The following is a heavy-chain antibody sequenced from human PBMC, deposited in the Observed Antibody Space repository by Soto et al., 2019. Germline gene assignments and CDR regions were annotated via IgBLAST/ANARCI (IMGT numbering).Heavy chain of an antibody. CDR3: AKQIGYCSVGTCYFDY. D-gene: IGHD2-15*01. J-gene: IGHJ4*02. Sequence: PGGSLRLSCVASGFTFSISAMSWVRQAPGNGLEWISAINDGGGNTYYADSVKGRFTISRDNSKNTLYLQMNSLRAEDTAVYYCAKQIGYCSVGTCYFDYWGQGTQVTVSS. V-gene: IGHV3-23*01. CDR1: GFTFSISA. CDR2: INDGGGNT.